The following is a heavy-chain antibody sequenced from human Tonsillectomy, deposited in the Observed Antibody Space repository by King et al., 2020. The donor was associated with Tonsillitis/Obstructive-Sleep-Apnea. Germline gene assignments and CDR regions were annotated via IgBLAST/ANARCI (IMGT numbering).Heavy chain of an antibody. CDR1: GYMFTTYW. Sequence: VQLVQSGAEVKKPGESLKISCKGSGYMFTTYWIVWVRQMPGKGLEWMGIIYPEDSDTRHSPSFQGHVTVSADKSISTAYLQWSSLRASDTAMYYCARQLNDAFDFWGQGTLVTVSS. CDR2: IYPEDSDT. J-gene: IGHJ3*01. V-gene: IGHV5-51*01. CDR3: ARQLNDAFDF.